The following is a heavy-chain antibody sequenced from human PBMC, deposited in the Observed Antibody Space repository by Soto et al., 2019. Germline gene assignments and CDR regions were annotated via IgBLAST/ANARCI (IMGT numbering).Heavy chain of an antibody. Sequence: ASVKVSCKASGYTFTSYAMHWVRQAPGQRLEWMGWISAYNGNTNYAQKFQGRVTMTRDTSTSTAYMELRSLRSDDTAVYYCARVEGGSGSYYNDGAFNIWGQGTMVTVSS. CDR3: ARVEGGSGSYYNDGAFNI. V-gene: IGHV1-3*01. J-gene: IGHJ3*02. CDR1: GYTFTSYA. D-gene: IGHD3-10*01. CDR2: ISAYNGNT.